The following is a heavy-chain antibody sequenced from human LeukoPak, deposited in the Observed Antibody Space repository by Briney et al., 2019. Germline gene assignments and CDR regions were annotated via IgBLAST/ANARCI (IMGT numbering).Heavy chain of an antibody. CDR2: INHSGST. CDR3: ARGFVAVTKSFDY. Sequence: SETLSLTCAVYGGSFSGYYWSWIRQPPGKGLEWIGEINHSGSTNYNPSLKSRVTISVDTSKDQFSLKLSSVTAADTAVYYCARGFVAVTKSFDYWGQGTLVTVSS. J-gene: IGHJ4*02. V-gene: IGHV4-34*01. CDR1: GGSFSGYY. D-gene: IGHD2-21*02.